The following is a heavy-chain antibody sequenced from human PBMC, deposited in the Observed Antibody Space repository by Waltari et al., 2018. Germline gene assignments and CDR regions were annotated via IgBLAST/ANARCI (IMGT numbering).Heavy chain of an antibody. CDR1: GFNFSIYS. CDR2: ISSSGSYI. J-gene: IGHJ4*02. Sequence: EVQLVESGGGLVKPGGSLRLSCAASGFNFSIYSMNWVRQAPGKGLEWVSSISSSGSYIYYANSVKGRFAISRDNAKNSLYLLMNSLRAEDTAVYYSATHPFGDTVDYWGQGTLVTVSS. CDR3: ATHPFGDTVDY. V-gene: IGHV3-21*01. D-gene: IGHD2-21*01.